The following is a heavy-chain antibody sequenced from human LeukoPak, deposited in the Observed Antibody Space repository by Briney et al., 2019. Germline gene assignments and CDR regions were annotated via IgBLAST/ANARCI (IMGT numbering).Heavy chain of an antibody. CDR3: ISDSEGRSGGDD. J-gene: IGHJ4*01. CDR2: ISPDGSTS. D-gene: IGHD1-26*01. V-gene: IGHV3-74*03. Sequence: PGGSLRLSCAASGFRFSAFWMLWVRQIPGKGLVWVSRISPDGSTSTYADSVTGRFTVSRDNVKNTMYLQMNSLRAEDTAVYYCISDSEGRSGGDDWGQGTQVTVSS. CDR1: GFRFSAFW.